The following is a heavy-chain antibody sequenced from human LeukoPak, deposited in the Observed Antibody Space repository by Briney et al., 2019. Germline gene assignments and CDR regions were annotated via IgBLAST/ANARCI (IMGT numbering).Heavy chain of an antibody. J-gene: IGHJ4*02. V-gene: IGHV4-34*01. Sequence: SETLSLTCAVYGGSISGYYWNWIRQSPGKGLEWIGEINHSGSTNYNPSLKSRVTISVDTSKNQFSLNLSSVTAADTAVYYCVRGRSAFDSSGYYYGNWGQGTLVTVSS. CDR2: INHSGST. CDR3: VRGRSAFDSSGYYYGN. CDR1: GGSISGYY. D-gene: IGHD3-22*01.